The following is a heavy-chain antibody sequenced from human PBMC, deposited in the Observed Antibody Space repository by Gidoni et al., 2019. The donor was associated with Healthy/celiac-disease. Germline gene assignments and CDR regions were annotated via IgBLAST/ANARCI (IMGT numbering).Heavy chain of an antibody. CDR2: IWYDGSNK. CDR3: ARDRGYSSGWYSNYYYYYGMDV. V-gene: IGHV3-33*01. J-gene: IGHJ6*02. CDR1: GFTFSSYS. D-gene: IGHD6-19*01. Sequence: QVQLVESGGGVVQPGRSLRLSCAASGFTFSSYSMHWGRQAPGKGLEWVAVIWYDGSNKYYADSVKGRFTISRDNSKNTLYLQMNSLRAEDTAVYYCARDRGYSSGWYSNYYYYYGMDVWGQGTTVTVSS.